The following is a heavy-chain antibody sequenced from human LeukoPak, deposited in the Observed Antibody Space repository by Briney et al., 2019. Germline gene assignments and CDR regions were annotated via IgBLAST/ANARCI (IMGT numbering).Heavy chain of an antibody. CDR3: AGEMDTAMVGYYYGMDV. CDR2: INEDGSVI. J-gene: IGHJ6*02. Sequence: PGGSLRLSCAASGFSFSSSWMNWVRQAPGKGLEWLDNINEDGSVINYADSVKGRFTISRDNSKNTLYLQMNSLRAEDTAVYYCAGEMDTAMVGYYYGMDVWGQGTTVTVSS. D-gene: IGHD5-18*01. CDR1: GFSFSSSW. V-gene: IGHV3-7*03.